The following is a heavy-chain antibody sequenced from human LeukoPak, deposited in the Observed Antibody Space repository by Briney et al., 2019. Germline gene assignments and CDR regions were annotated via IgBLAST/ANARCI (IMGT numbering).Heavy chain of an antibody. V-gene: IGHV3-23*01. CDR3: ANDYYDSMGDI. D-gene: IGHD3-22*01. CDR1: GFTFSSYA. Sequence: GGSLRLSCAASGFTFSSYAMSWVRQAPGKGLEWVSAISGSGGSTYYADSVKGRFTTSRDNSKNTLYLQMNSLRAEDTAVYYCANDYYDSMGDIWGQGTMVTVSS. J-gene: IGHJ3*02. CDR2: ISGSGGST.